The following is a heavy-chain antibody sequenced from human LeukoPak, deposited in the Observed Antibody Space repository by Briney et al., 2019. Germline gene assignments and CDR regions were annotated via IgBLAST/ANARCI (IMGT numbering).Heavy chain of an antibody. V-gene: IGHV1-69*04. Sequence: ASVKVSCKASGYTFTGYYMHWVRPAPGQGLEWMGRIIPILGIANYAQKFQGRVTITADKSTSTAYMELSSLRSEDTAVYYCARVASHSQDYWGQGTLVTVSS. CDR2: IIPILGIA. J-gene: IGHJ4*02. CDR1: GYTFTGYY. CDR3: ARVASHSQDY.